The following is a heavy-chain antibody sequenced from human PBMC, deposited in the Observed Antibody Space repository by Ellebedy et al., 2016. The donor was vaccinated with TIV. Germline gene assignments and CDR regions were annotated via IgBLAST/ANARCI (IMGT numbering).Heavy chain of an antibody. V-gene: IGHV3-74*01. CDR1: GFTFSNYW. J-gene: IGHJ4*02. CDR3: AIGGLDQWLIDY. D-gene: IGHD6-19*01. CDR2: INRDGSSA. Sequence: PGGSLRLSCAVSGFTFSNYWIHWVRQAPGKGLVWLSRINRDGSSANYADSVKGRFSISRDNSKNTLYVQMNSLRAEDTAVYYCAIGGLDQWLIDYWGQGTLVTVSS.